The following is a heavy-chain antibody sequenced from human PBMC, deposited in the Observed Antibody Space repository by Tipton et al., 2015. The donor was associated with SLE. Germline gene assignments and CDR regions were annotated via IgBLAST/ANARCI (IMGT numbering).Heavy chain of an antibody. J-gene: IGHJ4*02. CDR1: GDSVSSNSAA. Sequence: TLSLTCAISGDSVSSNSAAWDWIRQSPSRGLEWLGRTYYRSKWSNDYAVSVNSRITINPDTSKNLFSLQLSSVTAPDTAVFYCARGPDTSSSLWSQGTLVTVSS. V-gene: IGHV6-1*01. CDR2: TYYRSKWSN. CDR3: ARGPDTSSSL. D-gene: IGHD6-6*01.